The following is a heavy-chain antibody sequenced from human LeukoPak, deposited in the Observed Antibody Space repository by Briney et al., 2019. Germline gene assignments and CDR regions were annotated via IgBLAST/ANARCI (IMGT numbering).Heavy chain of an antibody. J-gene: IGHJ4*02. CDR2: MSYDGSNK. D-gene: IGHD4-17*01. Sequence: GGSLRLSCAASGFIFSTYGMHWVRQAPGKGLEWVAVMSYDGSNKYYADSVKGRFTISRDNSKNTLYLQMNSLRAEDTAVYYCARDDRVYGNFDYWGQGTLVTVSS. CDR3: ARDDRVYGNFDY. V-gene: IGHV3-30*03. CDR1: GFIFSTYG.